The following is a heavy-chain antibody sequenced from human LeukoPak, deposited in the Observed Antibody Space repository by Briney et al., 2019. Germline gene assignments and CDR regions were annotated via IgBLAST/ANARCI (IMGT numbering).Heavy chain of an antibody. Sequence: ASVKVSCKASGGTFNSYAISWVRQAPGQGLEWMGGIIPIFGTANYAQKFQGRVTITADESTSTAYMELSSLRSEDTAVYYCARSSLPLQYSSSHLFRYFDYWGQGTLVTVSS. CDR2: IIPIFGTA. D-gene: IGHD6-6*01. J-gene: IGHJ4*02. V-gene: IGHV1-69*13. CDR3: ARSSLPLQYSSSHLFRYFDY. CDR1: GGTFNSYA.